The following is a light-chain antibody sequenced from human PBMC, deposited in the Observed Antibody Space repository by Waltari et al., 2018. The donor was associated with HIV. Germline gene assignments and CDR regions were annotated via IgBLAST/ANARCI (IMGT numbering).Light chain of an antibody. Sequence: DIQLTQSPSSLSASVGDSVPITCRASQSISTYIHWYQQKPGRAPKLLIFTSSILHSGVPSRFRGSGSGTYFSLTISSLQPEDFATYHCQQSYSAPYTFGQGTKLEIK. CDR2: TSS. J-gene: IGKJ2*01. CDR3: QQSYSAPYT. V-gene: IGKV1-39*01. CDR1: QSISTY.